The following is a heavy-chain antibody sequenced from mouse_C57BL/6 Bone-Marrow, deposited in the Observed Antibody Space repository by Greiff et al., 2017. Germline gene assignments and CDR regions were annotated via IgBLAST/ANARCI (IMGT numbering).Heavy chain of an antibody. Sequence: VQLQQSGAELVKPGASVKLSCKASGYTFTSYWMHWVKQRPGQGLEWIGMIHPNSGSTNYNEKFKSKATLTVDKSSSTAYMQLSSPTSEDSAVYYCAKRGSSYVYWGQGTTLTVSS. CDR2: IHPNSGST. V-gene: IGHV1-64*01. CDR3: AKRGSSYVY. D-gene: IGHD1-1*01. J-gene: IGHJ2*01. CDR1: GYTFTSYW.